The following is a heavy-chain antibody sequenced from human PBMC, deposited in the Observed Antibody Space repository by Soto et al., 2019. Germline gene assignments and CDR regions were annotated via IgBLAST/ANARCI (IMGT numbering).Heavy chain of an antibody. D-gene: IGHD3-22*01. CDR3: ARDYGSGYYYEYFQH. V-gene: IGHV3-7*05. J-gene: IGHJ1*01. CDR1: GFTFSSYW. Sequence: HPGGSLRLSCAASGFTFSSYWMSWVRQAPGKGLEWVANIKQDGSEKYYVDSVKGRFTISGDNAKNSLYLQMNSLRAEDTAVYYCARDYGSGYYYEYFQHWGQGTLVTVSS. CDR2: IKQDGSEK.